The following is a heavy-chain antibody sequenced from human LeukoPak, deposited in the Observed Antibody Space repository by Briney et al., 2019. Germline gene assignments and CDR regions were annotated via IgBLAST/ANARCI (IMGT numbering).Heavy chain of an antibody. CDR2: INTNTGNP. V-gene: IGHV7-4-1*02. CDR3: ARGTGDDILTGCFDY. Sequence: GASVKVSCKASGYTFASYAMNWVRQAPGQGLEWMGWINTNTGNPTYAQGFTGRFVFSLDTSVSTAYLQISSLKAEDTAVYYCARGTGDDILTGCFDYWGQGTLVTVSS. J-gene: IGHJ4*02. CDR1: GYTFASYA. D-gene: IGHD3-9*01.